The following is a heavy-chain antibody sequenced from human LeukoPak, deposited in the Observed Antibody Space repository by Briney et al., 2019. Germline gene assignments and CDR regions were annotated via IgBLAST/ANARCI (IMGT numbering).Heavy chain of an antibody. D-gene: IGHD1-7*01. CDR1: GYTLTELS. CDR3: ATGSRSTYNWNYLYYFDY. CDR2: FDPEDGET. V-gene: IGHV1-24*01. Sequence: GASVKVSCKVSGYTLTELSMHSVRQAPGKRLEWMGGFDPEDGETIYAKKFQGRVIMTEDTSTDTAYMELSSVRSEDTAVYYCATGSRSTYNWNYLYYFDYWGQGTLVTVSS. J-gene: IGHJ4*02.